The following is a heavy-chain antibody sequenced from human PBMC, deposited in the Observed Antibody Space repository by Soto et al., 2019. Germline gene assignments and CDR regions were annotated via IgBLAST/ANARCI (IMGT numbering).Heavy chain of an antibody. V-gene: IGHV3-53*01. D-gene: IGHD1-1*01. CDR3: ASWLEREHAYDI. Sequence: DVQLVASGGGLIQPGGTLRLSCAALGLTVRGKKYITWVRQAPEKGLEWVSALYDVDGTYYADSAKGRFTISRDNSNNIIYLQMNSLGPDDTAVYYCASWLEREHAYDIWGLGTMVTVSS. J-gene: IGHJ3*02. CDR2: LYDVDGT. CDR1: GLTVRGKKY.